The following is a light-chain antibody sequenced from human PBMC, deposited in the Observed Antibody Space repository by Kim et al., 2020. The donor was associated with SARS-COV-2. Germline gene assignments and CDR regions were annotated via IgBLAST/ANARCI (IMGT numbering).Light chain of an antibody. CDR2: RAS. J-gene: IGKJ1*01. Sequence: APEGDAVTITCRARQNVNTWLAWYQQKPGKAPKLLIYRASTLESGVSSRFSGSGLGTEFTLTISSLQPDDFATYYCQQYDSGSGTFGQGTKVDIK. CDR1: QNVNTW. V-gene: IGKV1-5*03. CDR3: QQYDSGSGT.